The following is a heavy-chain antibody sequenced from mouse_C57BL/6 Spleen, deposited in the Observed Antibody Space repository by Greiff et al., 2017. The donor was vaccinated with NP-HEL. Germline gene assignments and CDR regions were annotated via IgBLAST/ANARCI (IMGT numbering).Heavy chain of an antibody. D-gene: IGHD4-1*02. CDR2: ISSGSSTI. V-gene: IGHV5-17*01. CDR1: GFTFSDYG. J-gene: IGHJ4*01. CDR3: ARQLGREAMDY. Sequence: EVKLMESGGGLVKPGGSLKLSCAASGFTFSDYGMHWVRQAPEKGLEWVAYISSGSSTIYYADTVKGRFTISRDNAKNTLFLQMTSLRSEDTAMYYCARQLGREAMDYWGQGTSVTVSS.